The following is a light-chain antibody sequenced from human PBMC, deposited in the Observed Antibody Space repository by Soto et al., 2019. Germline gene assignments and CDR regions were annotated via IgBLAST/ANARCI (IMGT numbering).Light chain of an antibody. V-gene: IGLV1-44*01. CDR1: SSNIGDNP. CDR2: NNN. CDR3: STWDDTLDAYV. J-gene: IGLJ1*01. Sequence: QSVLPQPPSASAPPGQRVTISCSGGSSNIGDNPVNWYQHLPGAAPTLLIYNNNRRPSGVPDRFSGSKSGASASLAISGLRSEDEADYYCSTWDDTLDAYVFGTGTKVTVL.